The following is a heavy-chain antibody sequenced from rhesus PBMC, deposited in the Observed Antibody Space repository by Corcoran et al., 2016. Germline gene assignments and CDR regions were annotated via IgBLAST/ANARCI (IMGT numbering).Heavy chain of an antibody. CDR1: GASLSSIW. Sequence: QVQLQESGPGLVKPSETLSLTCTVPGASLSSIWWSWIRQPPGKGLEWIGEINGNSGSTNYNPSLKSRVTISKDASKNQFSLKLSSVTAADTAVYYCATVVVVSATTDYWGQGVLVTVSS. D-gene: IGHD2-39*02. CDR3: ATVVVVSATTDY. J-gene: IGHJ4*01. V-gene: IGHV4-80*01. CDR2: INGNSGST.